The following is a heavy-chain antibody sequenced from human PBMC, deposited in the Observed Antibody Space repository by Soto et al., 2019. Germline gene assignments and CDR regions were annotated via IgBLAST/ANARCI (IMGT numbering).Heavy chain of an antibody. Sequence: EVQLVESGGASVQPGRSLTLSCVTSGFTFDDYAMHWVRQAPGKGLEWVSGISWNSGSIGYVDSVRGRFTISRDDAKKSVYLEMNNLRAEDTALYYCARSGALRSSDSEYWGQGTLVTVSS. CDR2: ISWNSGSI. V-gene: IGHV3-9*01. CDR3: ARSGALRSSDSEY. J-gene: IGHJ4*02. D-gene: IGHD1-26*01. CDR1: GFTFDDYA.